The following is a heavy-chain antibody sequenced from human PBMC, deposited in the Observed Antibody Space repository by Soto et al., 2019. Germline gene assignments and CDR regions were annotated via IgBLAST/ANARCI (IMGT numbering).Heavy chain of an antibody. D-gene: IGHD4-17*01. J-gene: IGHJ4*02. CDR1: GYTYINYA. V-gene: IGHV1-18*01. Sequence: ASVKVSCKTSGYTYINYAITWVRQAPGQGLECMGWINTYSGDTKYAEKVQGRVSMTTDTSTSTAYVELRSLRSDDTAVYYCARDDVQTTXTTDYFDYWGQGTLVTVSS. CDR3: ARDDVQTTXTTDYFDY. CDR2: INTYSGDT.